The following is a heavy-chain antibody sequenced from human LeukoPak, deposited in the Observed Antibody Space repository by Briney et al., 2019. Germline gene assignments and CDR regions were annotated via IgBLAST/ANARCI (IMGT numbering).Heavy chain of an antibody. CDR1: GYTFTSYD. CDR3: ARGGITIFGVVITYDY. V-gene: IGHV1-8*01. Sequence: ASVKVSCKASGYTFTSYDINWVRQATGQGLEWMGWMNPNSGNTGYAQKFQGRVTMTRNTSISTAYMELSSLRSEDTAVHYCARGGITIFGVVITYDYWGQGTLVTVSS. D-gene: IGHD3-3*01. J-gene: IGHJ4*02. CDR2: MNPNSGNT.